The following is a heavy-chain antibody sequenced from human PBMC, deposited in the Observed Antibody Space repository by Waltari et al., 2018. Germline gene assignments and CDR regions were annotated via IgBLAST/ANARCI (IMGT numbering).Heavy chain of an antibody. Sequence: QVQLQQWGAGLLKPSETLSLTCAVYGGSFSGYYWSWIRQPPGKGLEWIGEINHSGSTNYNPSLKSRVTISVDTSKNQFSLKLSSVTAADTAVYYCARGGWLGPKGYLDPWGQGTLVTVSS. J-gene: IGHJ5*02. CDR3: ARGGWLGPKGYLDP. CDR1: GGSFSGYY. CDR2: INHSGST. D-gene: IGHD6-19*01. V-gene: IGHV4-34*01.